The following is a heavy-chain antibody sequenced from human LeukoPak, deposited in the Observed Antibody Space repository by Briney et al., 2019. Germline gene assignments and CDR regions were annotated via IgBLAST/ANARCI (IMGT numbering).Heavy chain of an antibody. CDR1: GGSISSGGYS. CDR2: IYYSGST. Sequence: SETLSLTCAVSGGSISSGGYSWSWIRQHPGKGLEWIGSIYYSGSTYYNPSLKSRVTISVDTSKNQFSLKLSSATAADTAVYYCARMPSITRGYFDYWGQGTLVTVSS. V-gene: IGHV4-39*01. J-gene: IGHJ4*02. CDR3: ARMPSITRGYFDY. D-gene: IGHD3-10*01.